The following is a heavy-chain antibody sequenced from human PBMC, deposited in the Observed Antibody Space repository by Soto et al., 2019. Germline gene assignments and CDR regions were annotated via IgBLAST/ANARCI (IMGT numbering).Heavy chain of an antibody. CDR3: ARSQGGSSSLDIYYYYYYGMDV. D-gene: IGHD2-15*01. CDR2: VIPIFGTP. J-gene: IGHJ6*02. CDR1: GGTFSTYA. V-gene: IGHV1-69*01. Sequence: QVQLVQSGAEVKKPGSSVKVSCKAPGGTFSTYAISWVRQAPGQGLEWRGGVIPIFGTPKYAQKFQGRVTITADESTSTGYMELGSLRSEDTAVYYCARSQGGSSSLDIYYYYYYGMDVWGQGTTVTVSS.